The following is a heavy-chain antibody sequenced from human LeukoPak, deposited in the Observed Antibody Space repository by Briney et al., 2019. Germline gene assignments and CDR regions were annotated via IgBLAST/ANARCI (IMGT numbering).Heavy chain of an antibody. J-gene: IGHJ5*02. V-gene: IGHV4-59*08. CDR2: IYYSGTT. CDR1: GGSISSYH. D-gene: IGHD1/OR15-1a*01. Sequence: PSETLSLTCTVSGGSISSYHWSWIRQPPGKGLEWIGYIYYSGTTNYNPSLKSRVTISVDTSKNQFSLRLTSVTAADTAVYYCVRHDSWNNDNWFDPWGQGTLVTVFS. CDR3: VRHDSWNNDNWFDP.